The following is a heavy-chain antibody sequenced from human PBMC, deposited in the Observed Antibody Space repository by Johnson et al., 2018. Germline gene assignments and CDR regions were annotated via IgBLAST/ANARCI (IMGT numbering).Heavy chain of an antibody. D-gene: IGHD3-10*01. CDR1: GFTFDRYV. CDR2: ITGSGGKT. J-gene: IGHJ4*02. Sequence: VQLVQSGGGLAQRGGSLRLSCAVSGFTFDRYVFSWVRQAPGKGLEWVLAITGSGGKTFYADFVKGRFTVSKDNSRKTVYLQLNRLRDEDTAVYYCAAYPSGDYIPPPRNDCWGQGTLVTVSS. V-gene: IGHV3-23*04. CDR3: AAYPSGDYIPPPRNDC.